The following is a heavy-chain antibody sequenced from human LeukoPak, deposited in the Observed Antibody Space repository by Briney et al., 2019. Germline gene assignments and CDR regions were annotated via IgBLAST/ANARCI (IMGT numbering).Heavy chain of an antibody. CDR1: GGSINTYY. CDR3: ARQPANTAAFDI. D-gene: IGHD5-18*01. CDR2: VRDNGES. V-gene: IGHV4-59*08. J-gene: IGHJ3*02. Sequence: PSETLSLTCTVSGGSINTYYWSWIRQPPGKGLEWIAYVRDNGESNYNPSLKSRVAISLDTANNQISLRLNFVTAAATAIYYCARQPANTAAFDIWGLGTMVTVSS.